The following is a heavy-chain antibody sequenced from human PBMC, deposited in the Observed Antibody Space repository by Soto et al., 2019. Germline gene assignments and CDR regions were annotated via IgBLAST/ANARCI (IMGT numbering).Heavy chain of an antibody. CDR1: GFIFSNYW. CDR3: ARGGYCSDGNCYSHYYYPMDV. CDR2: INSDGSST. D-gene: IGHD2-15*01. J-gene: IGHJ6*02. V-gene: IGHV3-74*01. Sequence: VGSLRLSCGASGFIFSNYWMHWVRQAPGKGLVWVSRINSDGSSTNYADSVKGRFTISRDNAKNTLYLQMNSLRAEDTAVYYCARGGYCSDGNCYSHYYYPMDVWGQGTTVTVSS.